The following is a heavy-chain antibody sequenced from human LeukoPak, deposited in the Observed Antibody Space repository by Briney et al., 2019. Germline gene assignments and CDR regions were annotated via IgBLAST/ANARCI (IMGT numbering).Heavy chain of an antibody. CDR2: ITPSSTTI. J-gene: IGHJ4*02. D-gene: IGHD4-17*01. Sequence: GGSLRLSCAASRFTFSDSYMSWIRQAPGKGLEWVSYITPSSTTIYYADSVKGRFTISRDNAKNSLYLQMNSLRAEDTAVYYCARDESDYGDYEYFDYWGQGTLVTVSS. CDR3: ARDESDYGDYEYFDY. CDR1: RFTFSDSY. V-gene: IGHV3-11*04.